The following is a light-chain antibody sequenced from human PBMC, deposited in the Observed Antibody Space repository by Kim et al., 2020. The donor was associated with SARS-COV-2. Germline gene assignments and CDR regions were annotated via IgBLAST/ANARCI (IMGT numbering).Light chain of an antibody. CDR1: KLGDRY. CDR3: QAWDSSTHNYV. V-gene: IGLV3-1*01. Sequence: PGQTASITCSGYKLGDRYVSWYQQKPGQSPVVVIYLDNQRPSGIPERFAGSNSGNTATLTISGTQAMDEADYYCQAWDSSTHNYVFGAGTKVTVL. J-gene: IGLJ1*01. CDR2: LDN.